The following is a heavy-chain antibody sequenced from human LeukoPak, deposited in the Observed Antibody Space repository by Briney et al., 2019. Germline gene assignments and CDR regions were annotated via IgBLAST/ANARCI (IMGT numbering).Heavy chain of an antibody. CDR1: GFTFSSYA. Sequence: GGSLRHSCAASGFTFSSYAMSWVRQAPGKGLEWVSAISGSGGSTYYADSVKGRFTISRDNSKNTLYLQMNSLRAEDTAVYYCAKDLVIGYSSGWYWDYWGQGTLVTVSS. CDR3: AKDLVIGYSSGWYWDY. D-gene: IGHD6-19*01. V-gene: IGHV3-23*01. J-gene: IGHJ4*02. CDR2: ISGSGGST.